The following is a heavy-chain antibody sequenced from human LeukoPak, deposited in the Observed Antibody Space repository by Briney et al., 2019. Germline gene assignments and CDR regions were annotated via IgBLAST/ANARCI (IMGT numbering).Heavy chain of an antibody. J-gene: IGHJ4*02. D-gene: IGHD6-6*01. Sequence: PGGSLRLSCAASGFTFSSYAISWVRQAPGKGLEWVSAITGSSGRTYYADSVKGRFTISRDNSKNTLYLQMNNLRAEDTAVYYCAKGISSISTSLDYWAREPWSPSPQ. V-gene: IGHV3-23*01. CDR1: GFTFSSYA. CDR3: AKGISSISTSLDY. CDR2: ITGSSGRT.